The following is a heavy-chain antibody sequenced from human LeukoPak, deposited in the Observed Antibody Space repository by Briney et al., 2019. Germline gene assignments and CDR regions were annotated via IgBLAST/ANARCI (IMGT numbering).Heavy chain of an antibody. CDR1: GYTFTSYA. CDR3: ARAGVVVIEDAFDI. J-gene: IGHJ3*02. V-gene: IGHV7-4-1*02. CDR2: INTNTGNP. Sequence: ASVKVSCKASGYTFTSYAMNWVRQAPGQGLEWMGWINTNTGNPTYAQGFTGRFVFSLDTSVSTAYLQISSLRAEDTAVYYCARAGVVVIEDAFDIWGQGTMVTVSS. D-gene: IGHD3-22*01.